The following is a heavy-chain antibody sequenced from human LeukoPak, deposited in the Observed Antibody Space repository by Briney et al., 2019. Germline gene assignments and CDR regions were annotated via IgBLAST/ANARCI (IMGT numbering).Heavy chain of an antibody. CDR3: ARVYQNSGISSGYFDY. CDR1: GGSFSGYY. D-gene: IGHD4-23*01. Sequence: SETLFLTCAVYGGSFSGYYWNWIRQPPAKGLEWSGEINHSGSTYYNPSLKSRVTMSVDTSKNQVSLKLSSATAADTAMYYCARVYQNSGISSGYFDYWGQGTLVTVSS. J-gene: IGHJ4*02. CDR2: INHSGST. V-gene: IGHV4-34*01.